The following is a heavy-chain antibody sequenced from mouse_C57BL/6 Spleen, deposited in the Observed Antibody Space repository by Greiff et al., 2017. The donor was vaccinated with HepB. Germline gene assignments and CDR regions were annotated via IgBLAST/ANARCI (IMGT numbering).Heavy chain of an antibody. D-gene: IGHD1-1*01. Sequence: QVQLQQSGPELVKPGASVKISCKASGYAFSSSWMNWVKQRPGKGLEWIGRIYPGDGDTNYNGKFKGKATLTADKSSSTAYMQLSSLTSEDSAVYFCAREGIFTTVVDYWGQGTTLTVSS. J-gene: IGHJ2*01. CDR3: AREGIFTTVVDY. CDR2: IYPGDGDT. V-gene: IGHV1-82*01. CDR1: GYAFSSSW.